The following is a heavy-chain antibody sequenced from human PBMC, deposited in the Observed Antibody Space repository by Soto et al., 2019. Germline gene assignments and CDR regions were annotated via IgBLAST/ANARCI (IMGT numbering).Heavy chain of an antibody. J-gene: IGHJ4*02. D-gene: IGHD2-2*01. Sequence: GGSLRLSCAASGFTFSSYRMNWVRQAPGKGREWVSTTSSSSSYIYYADSVKGRFTISRDNAKKSLYLQMNSLRAEDTAVYYCARAPAPDGPFDYWGQGTLVNVSS. V-gene: IGHV3-21*01. CDR2: TSSSSSYI. CDR1: GFTFSSYR. CDR3: ARAPAPDGPFDY.